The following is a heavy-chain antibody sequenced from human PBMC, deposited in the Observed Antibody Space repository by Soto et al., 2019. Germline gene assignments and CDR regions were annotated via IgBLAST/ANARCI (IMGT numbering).Heavy chain of an antibody. Sequence: QVQLVQSGAEVKKPGASVKVSCKVSGYTLNEVAMHWVRQAPGKGLEWLGGFDPDEAETIYAQHFQGRVTMTEDTSTDTVYMELSSLRSEDTASYFCTTYHGDYNFDHWGQGTLVTVSS. J-gene: IGHJ5*02. CDR2: FDPDEAET. D-gene: IGHD4-17*01. CDR1: GYTLNEVA. V-gene: IGHV1-24*01. CDR3: TTYHGDYNFDH.